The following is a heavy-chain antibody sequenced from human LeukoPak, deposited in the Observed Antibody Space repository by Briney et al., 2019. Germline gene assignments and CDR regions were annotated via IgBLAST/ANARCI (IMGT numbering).Heavy chain of an antibody. V-gene: IGHV3-21*01. D-gene: IGHD5-18*01. CDR2: ISSSSSYI. J-gene: IGHJ4*02. Sequence: GGSLRLSCAASGFTFSSYSMNWVRQAPGKGLEWVSSISSSSSYIYYADSVKGRFTISRDNAKNSLYLQMNSLRAEDTAVYYCARVNVDTAMSDYWGQGTLVTVSS. CDR3: ARVNVDTAMSDY. CDR1: GFTFSSYS.